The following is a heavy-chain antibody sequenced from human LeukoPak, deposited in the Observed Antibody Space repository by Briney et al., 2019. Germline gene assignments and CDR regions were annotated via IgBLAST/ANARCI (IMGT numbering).Heavy chain of an antibody. CDR2: IYYSGST. D-gene: IGHD3-22*01. CDR1: GGSISSYY. Sequence: SETLSLTCTVSGGSISSYYWSWIRQPPGKGLEWIGYIYYSGSTNYNPSLKSRVTISVDTSKNQFSLKLSSVTAADTAVYYCARGFSAYYYDSSGYYCDYWGQGNLVTVSS. V-gene: IGHV4-59*01. J-gene: IGHJ4*02. CDR3: ARGFSAYYYDSSGYYCDY.